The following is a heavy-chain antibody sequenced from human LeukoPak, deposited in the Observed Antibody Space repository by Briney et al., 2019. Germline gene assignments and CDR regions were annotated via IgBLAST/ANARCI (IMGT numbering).Heavy chain of an antibody. D-gene: IGHD1-26*01. V-gene: IGHV1-3*01. Sequence: ASVKVSCKASGYTFTSYSMHWVRQAPGQRLEWMGWINAGNGNTKFSQKFQGRVTITRDTSASTAYMELSSLRSEDTAVYYCARAQLLTGEIDYWGQGTLVTVSS. CDR1: GYTFTSYS. J-gene: IGHJ4*02. CDR2: INAGNGNT. CDR3: ARAQLLTGEIDY.